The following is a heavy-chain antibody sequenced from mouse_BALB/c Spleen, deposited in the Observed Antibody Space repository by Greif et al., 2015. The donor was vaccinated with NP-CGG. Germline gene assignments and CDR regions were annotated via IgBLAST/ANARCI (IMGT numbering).Heavy chain of an antibody. CDR1: GFTFSDYY. Sequence: EVMLVESGGGLGKPGGSLKLSCAASGFTFSDYYMYWVRQTPEKRLEWVATIRDGGSYTYYPDSVKGRFTISRDNAKNNLYLQMSSLKSEDTAMYYCARGPAAWFAYWGQGTLVTVSA. CDR3: ARGPAAWFAY. J-gene: IGHJ3*01. CDR2: IRDGGSYT. V-gene: IGHV5-4*02.